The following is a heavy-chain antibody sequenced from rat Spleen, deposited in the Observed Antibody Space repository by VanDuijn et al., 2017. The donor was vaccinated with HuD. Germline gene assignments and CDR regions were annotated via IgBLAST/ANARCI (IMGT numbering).Heavy chain of an antibody. J-gene: IGHJ2*01. CDR3: ARNYGGYSVAFDY. CDR1: GFIFSDYY. V-gene: IGHV5-22*01. CDR2: ISYEGSST. D-gene: IGHD1-11*01. Sequence: EVQLVESGGGLVQPGRSLKLSCAASGFIFSDYYMAWVRQAPKKGLEWVASISYEGSSTYYGDSVKGRFTISRDNAKSTLYLQMNSLRSEDTATYYCARNYGGYSVAFDYWGQGVMVTVSS.